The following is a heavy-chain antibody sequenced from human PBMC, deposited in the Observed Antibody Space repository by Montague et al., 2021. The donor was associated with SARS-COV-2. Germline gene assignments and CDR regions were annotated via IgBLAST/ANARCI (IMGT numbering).Heavy chain of an antibody. CDR3: ARAGGFYDYWSGYSSSAGFFDP. CDR2: IYYSGST. D-gene: IGHD3-3*01. CDR1: GGSVSSYY. J-gene: IGHJ5*02. Sequence: SETLSLTCTVSGGSVSSYYWSWIRQSPGKGLQWLGYIYYSGSTDYNPPLKSRVTMSVDTSKNQLSLRLNSATTADTAVYFCARAGGFYDYWSGYSSSAGFFDPWGQGILVTVSS. V-gene: IGHV4-59*02.